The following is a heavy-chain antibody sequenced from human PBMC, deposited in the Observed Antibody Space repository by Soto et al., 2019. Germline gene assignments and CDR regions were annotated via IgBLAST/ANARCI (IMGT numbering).Heavy chain of an antibody. CDR1: GGSISSYY. J-gene: IGHJ4*02. D-gene: IGHD2-2*01. CDR3: ARICSSTREFDY. Sequence: LETLSLTCTVSGGSISSYYWSWIRQPPGKGLEWIGYIYYSGSTNYNPSLKSRVTISVDTSKNQFSLKLSSVTAADTAVYYCARICSSTREFDYWGQGTLVTVSS. CDR2: IYYSGST. V-gene: IGHV4-59*01.